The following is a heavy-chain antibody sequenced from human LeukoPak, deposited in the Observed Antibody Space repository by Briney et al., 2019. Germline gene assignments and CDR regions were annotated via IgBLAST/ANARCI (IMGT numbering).Heavy chain of an antibody. CDR3: AKAGGWFGELLQTSADNWFDP. D-gene: IGHD3-10*01. CDR2: ISGSGVNT. CDR1: GIIFKTYA. J-gene: IGHJ5*02. Sequence: PGGSLRLSCAASGIIFKTYAMSWVRQAPGKGLEWVSGISGSGVNTFYADSVKGRFTISSDDSRNTVSLQMNSLRAEDTAVYYCAKAGGWFGELLQTSADNWFDPWGQGTLVTVSS. V-gene: IGHV3-23*01.